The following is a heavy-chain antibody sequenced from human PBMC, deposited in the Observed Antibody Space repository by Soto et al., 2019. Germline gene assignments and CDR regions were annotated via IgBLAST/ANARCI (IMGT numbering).Heavy chain of an antibody. CDR1: GYTFPGYY. Sequence: GASVKVSWKASGYTFPGYYMHWVRQAPGQGLEWMGWINPNSGGTNYAQKFQGWVTMTRDTSISTAYMELSRLRSDDTAVYYCARAAPYYYDSSGAFDYWGQGTLVTVSS. CDR3: ARAAPYYYDSSGAFDY. V-gene: IGHV1-2*04. D-gene: IGHD3-22*01. CDR2: INPNSGGT. J-gene: IGHJ4*02.